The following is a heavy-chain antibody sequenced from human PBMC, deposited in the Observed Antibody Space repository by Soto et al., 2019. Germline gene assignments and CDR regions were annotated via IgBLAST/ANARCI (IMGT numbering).Heavy chain of an antibody. V-gene: IGHV3-15*07. CDR2: IKSKTDGGTT. CDR1: GFTFSNPW. D-gene: IGHD3-22*01. Sequence: GGSLRLSCAVSGFTFSNPWMNWVRQAPGKGLEWVGRIKSKTDGGTTDYAAPVKGRFTISRDDSKNTLYLQMNSLKTEDTAVYYCTKGYYYHSSGYHRISVWGQGTLVTGSS. J-gene: IGHJ4*02. CDR3: TKGYYYHSSGYHRISV.